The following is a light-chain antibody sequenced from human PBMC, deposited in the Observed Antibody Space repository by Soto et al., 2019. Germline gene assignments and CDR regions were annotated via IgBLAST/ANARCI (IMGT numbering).Light chain of an antibody. J-gene: IGLJ3*02. CDR3: QSYDTSRFGLM. CDR2: GDN. Sequence: LTQPPSVSGAPGQTITISCTGSRSNVGANYDVNWYQQFPGTAPRLLTYGDNNRPSGVPDRFSGSKSGTSASLAITGLQAEDEAEYYCQSYDTSRFGLMFGGGTQLTVL. V-gene: IGLV1-40*01. CDR1: RSNVGANYD.